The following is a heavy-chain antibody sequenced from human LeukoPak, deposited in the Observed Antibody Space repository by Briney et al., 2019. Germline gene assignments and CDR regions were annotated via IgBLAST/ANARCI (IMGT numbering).Heavy chain of an antibody. V-gene: IGHV3-7*01. CDR2: IKPDGSDK. J-gene: IGHJ4*02. D-gene: IGHD3-16*01. CDR1: GFTFDDYA. Sequence: PGGSLRLSCAASGFTFDDYAMSWVRQAPGKGLEWVANIKPDGSDKYYVDSVKGRFTVSRDNAKNSLYLQMNSLRAEDTAVYYCAKGGDHWGQGTLVTVSS. CDR3: AKGGDH.